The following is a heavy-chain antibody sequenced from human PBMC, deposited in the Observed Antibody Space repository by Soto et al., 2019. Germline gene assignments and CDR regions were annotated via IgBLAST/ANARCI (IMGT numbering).Heavy chain of an antibody. CDR1: GYTFTSYD. V-gene: IGHV1-8*01. D-gene: IGHD3-9*01. CDR3: ARDGAFFYDMLTGYYTPAVSFDD. CDR2: MNPNSGNT. J-gene: IGHJ4*02. Sequence: ASVKVSCKASGYTFTSYDINWVRQATGQGLEWMGWMNPNSGNTGYAQKFQGRVTMTRNTSISTAYMELSSLRSEDTAVYYCARDGAFFYDMLTGYYTPAVSFDDWGQGTLVTVSS.